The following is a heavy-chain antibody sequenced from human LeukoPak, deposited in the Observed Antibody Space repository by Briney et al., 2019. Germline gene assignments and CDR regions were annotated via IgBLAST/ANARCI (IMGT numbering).Heavy chain of an antibody. J-gene: IGHJ4*02. CDR2: ISGSGGST. D-gene: IGHD3-22*01. CDR3: ARVRTMIN. CDR1: GFTFTNAW. Sequence: GGSLRLSCVASGFTFTNAWMSWFRQAPGKGLEWVSAISGSGGSTYYADSVKGRFTISRDNSKNTLYLQMNSLRAEDTAVYYCARVRTMINWGQGTLVTVSS. V-gene: IGHV3-23*01.